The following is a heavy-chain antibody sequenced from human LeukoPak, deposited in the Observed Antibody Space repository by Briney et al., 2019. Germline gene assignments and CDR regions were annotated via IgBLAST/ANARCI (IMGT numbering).Heavy chain of an antibody. Sequence: ASVKVSCKASGYTFTSCGISWVRQAPGQGLEWMGWISAYNGNTNYAQKLQDRVTMTTDTSTSTAYMELRSLRSDDTAVYYCARADIVVVPADSWFDPWGQGTLVTVSS. V-gene: IGHV1-18*04. D-gene: IGHD2-2*01. J-gene: IGHJ5*02. CDR3: ARADIVVVPADSWFDP. CDR2: ISAYNGNT. CDR1: GYTFTSCG.